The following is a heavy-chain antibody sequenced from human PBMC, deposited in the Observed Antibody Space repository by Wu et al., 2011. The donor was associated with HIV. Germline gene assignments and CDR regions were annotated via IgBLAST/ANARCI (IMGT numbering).Heavy chain of an antibody. D-gene: IGHD5-24*01. V-gene: IGHV1-69*05. J-gene: IGHJ6*02. Sequence: QVQLVQSGAEVKRPGSSVKVSCKASGGSFSRYAISWVRQAPGQGLEWMGGIIPIFGTTNYAQKLQGRVTISTDESTSTAFMELSSLRSEDTAVYYCARGPRETRYGMDVWGQGTTVTVSS. CDR2: IIPIFGTT. CDR1: GGSFSRYA. CDR3: ARGPRETRYGMDV.